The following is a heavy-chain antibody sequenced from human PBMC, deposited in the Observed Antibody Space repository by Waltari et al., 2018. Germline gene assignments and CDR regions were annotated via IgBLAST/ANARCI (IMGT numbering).Heavy chain of an antibody. D-gene: IGHD3-10*01. CDR3: AREITGSGSTNVDY. V-gene: IGHV1-69-2*01. J-gene: IGHJ4*02. CDR2: VDPEDGAT. CDR1: GYNFTDYY. Sequence: EVQLVQSGAEVKKPGATVQISCKVSGYNFTDYYMHWAQPAPVKGLEWMGVVDPEDGATIYAEKFQCRVTITADTSTDTAYMELSRLRSDDTAVYYCAREITGSGSTNVDYWGQGTLVTVSS.